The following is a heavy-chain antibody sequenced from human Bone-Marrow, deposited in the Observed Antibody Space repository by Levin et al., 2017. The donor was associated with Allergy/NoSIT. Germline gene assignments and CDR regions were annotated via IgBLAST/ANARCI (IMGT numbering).Heavy chain of an antibody. J-gene: IGHJ6*02. CDR3: ARDLGEGYDFWSGYLHYYGMDV. CDR1: GFTFSDYY. CDR2: ISSSGSTI. D-gene: IGHD3-3*01. V-gene: IGHV3-11*01. Sequence: GGSLRLSCAASGFTFSDYYMSWIRQAPGKGLEWVSYISSSGSTIYYADSVKGRFTISRDNAKNSLYLQMNSLRAEDTAVYYCARDLGEGYDFWSGYLHYYGMDVWGQGTTVTVSS.